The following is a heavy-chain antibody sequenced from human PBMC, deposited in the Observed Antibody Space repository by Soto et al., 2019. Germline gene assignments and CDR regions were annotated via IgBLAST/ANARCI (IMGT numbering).Heavy chain of an antibody. J-gene: IGHJ5*02. Sequence: GGSLRLSCAASGFTFSSYWMSWVRQAPGKGLEWVANIRRSGGKKYYVDSVKGRFTISRDNSKNTLYLQMNSLRAEDTAVYYCAREGGDCSSTSCYRAFGRNWFDPWGQGTLVTVSS. CDR3: AREGGDCSSTSCYRAFGRNWFDP. CDR2: IRRSGGKK. D-gene: IGHD2-2*01. CDR1: GFTFSSYW. V-gene: IGHV3-7*05.